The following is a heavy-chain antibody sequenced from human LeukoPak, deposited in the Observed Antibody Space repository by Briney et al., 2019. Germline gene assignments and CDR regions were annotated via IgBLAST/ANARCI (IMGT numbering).Heavy chain of an antibody. Sequence: SGPTLVKPTQTLTLTCTFSGFSLSTSGVGVSWIRQPPGKALEWLALIYWNDDKRYSPSLKSRLTITKDTSKNQVVLTMTNMDPVDTATYYCAHHKAPGCSSTSCYTGNAFDIWGQGTMVTVSS. J-gene: IGHJ3*02. CDR2: IYWNDDK. V-gene: IGHV2-5*01. CDR1: GFSLSTSGVG. CDR3: AHHKAPGCSSTSCYTGNAFDI. D-gene: IGHD2-2*02.